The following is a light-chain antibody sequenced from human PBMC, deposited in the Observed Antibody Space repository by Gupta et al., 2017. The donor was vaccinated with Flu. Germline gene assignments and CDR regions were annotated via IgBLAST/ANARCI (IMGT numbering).Light chain of an antibody. J-gene: IGLJ3*02. V-gene: IGLV3-1*01. Sequence: SYELTQPPSVSVSPGQTASITCSGDKLGDKYACWYQQKPGQSPVLVIYQDSKRPSGIPERFSGSNSGNTATLTISGTQARDEADYYCKAWDSSTAWVFGGGTKLTVL. CDR2: QDS. CDR3: KAWDSSTAWV. CDR1: KLGDKY.